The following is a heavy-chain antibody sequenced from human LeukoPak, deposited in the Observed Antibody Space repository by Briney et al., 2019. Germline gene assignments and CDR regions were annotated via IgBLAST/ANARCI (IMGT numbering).Heavy chain of an antibody. D-gene: IGHD2-21*02. CDR1: GGSISSYY. Sequence: SETLSLTCTVSGGSISSYYWSWIRKPPGKELEWIGYIYYSGSTNYNPSLKSRVTISVDTSKNQFSLKLSSVTAADTAVYYCARDAPRGAYCGGDCYSSWFDPWGQGTLVTVSS. J-gene: IGHJ5*02. CDR3: ARDAPRGAYCGGDCYSSWFDP. V-gene: IGHV4-59*01. CDR2: IYYSGST.